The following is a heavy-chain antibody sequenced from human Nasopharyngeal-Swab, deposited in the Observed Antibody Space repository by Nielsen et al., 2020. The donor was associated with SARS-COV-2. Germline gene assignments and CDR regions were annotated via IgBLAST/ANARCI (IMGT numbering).Heavy chain of an antibody. Sequence: GGSLRLSCKGSGYSFTSYWIGWVRQMPGKGLEWMGIIYPGDSDTRYSPSFQGQVTISVDKSISTAYLQWSSLKASDTAMYYCAVTTNANYYYYYGMDVWGQGTTVTVSS. CDR3: AVTTNANYYYYYGMDV. CDR2: IYPGDSDT. V-gene: IGHV5-51*01. CDR1: GYSFTSYW. D-gene: IGHD4-17*01. J-gene: IGHJ6*02.